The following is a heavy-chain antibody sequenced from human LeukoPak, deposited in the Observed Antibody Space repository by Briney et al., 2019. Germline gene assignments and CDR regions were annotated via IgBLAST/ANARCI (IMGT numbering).Heavy chain of an antibody. CDR3: ARDPLLAVAGPTNWFDP. CDR1: EFTFSSYW. Sequence: GGSLRLSCAASEFTFSSYWMHWVRQAPGKGLVWVSHINPDGTTTNYADSVKGRFTISRDNAKNSLYLQMNSLRAEDTAVYYCARDPLLAVAGPTNWFDPWGQGTLVTVSS. V-gene: IGHV3-74*01. CDR2: INPDGTTT. D-gene: IGHD6-19*01. J-gene: IGHJ5*02.